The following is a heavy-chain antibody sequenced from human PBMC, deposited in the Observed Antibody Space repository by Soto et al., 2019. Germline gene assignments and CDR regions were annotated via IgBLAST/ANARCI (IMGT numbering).Heavy chain of an antibody. V-gene: IGHV3-48*01. CDR1: GFTFSSYS. D-gene: IGHD6-13*01. CDR3: ARGPHRGAAAGTSGVSYYMDV. J-gene: IGHJ6*03. Sequence: EVQLVESGGGLVQPGGSLRLSCAASGFTFSSYSMNWVRQAPGKGLEWVSYISSSSSTIYYADSVKGRFTISRDNAKNSLYLQMNSLRAEDTAVYYCARGPHRGAAAGTSGVSYYMDVWGKGTTVTVSS. CDR2: ISSSSSTI.